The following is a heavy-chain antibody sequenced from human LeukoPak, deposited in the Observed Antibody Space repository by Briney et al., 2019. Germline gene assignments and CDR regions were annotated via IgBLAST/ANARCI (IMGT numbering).Heavy chain of an antibody. V-gene: IGHV3-30-3*02. CDR3: AKRPGGTPGGYYFDY. D-gene: IGHD3-16*01. J-gene: IGHJ4*02. CDR2: ISYDGSNK. Sequence: GRSLRLSCAASRFTFSNYAMHWVRQAPGKGLEWVAVISYDGSNKYYADSVKGRFTISRDNSKNPLYLQMNSLRAEDTAVYYCAKRPGGTPGGYYFDYGGQGTLVTVPS. CDR1: RFTFSNYA.